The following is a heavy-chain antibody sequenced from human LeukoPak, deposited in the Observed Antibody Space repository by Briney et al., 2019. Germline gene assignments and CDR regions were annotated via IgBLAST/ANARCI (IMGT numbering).Heavy chain of an antibody. D-gene: IGHD3/OR15-3a*01. Sequence: GGSLRLSCAASGFIFSDSAIQWVRQASGKGLEWVGRIRSKTNSYATAYGASVKGRFTFSRDDSKNTAYLQMNSLKIEDTAVYYCAKGLASWTPFDYWGQGTLVTVSS. CDR2: IRSKTNSYAT. V-gene: IGHV3-73*01. CDR1: GFIFSDSA. J-gene: IGHJ4*02. CDR3: AKGLASWTPFDY.